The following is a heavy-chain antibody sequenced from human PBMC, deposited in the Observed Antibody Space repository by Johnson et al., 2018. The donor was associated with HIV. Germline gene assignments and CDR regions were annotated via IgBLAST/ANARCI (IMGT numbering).Heavy chain of an antibody. Sequence: QLVESGGGLVQPGRSLRLSCAASGFTFNDYAMHWVRQVPGKGLEWVSGISWNSENIAYADSVRGRFPISRDNAENSLYLQMNSLRAEDTALYSCAKDRVRYTSDVDAFDLWGQGTMVTVSS. CDR3: AKDRVRYTSDVDAFDL. CDR1: GFTFNDYA. J-gene: IGHJ3*01. V-gene: IGHV3-9*01. CDR2: ISWNSENI. D-gene: IGHD1-1*01.